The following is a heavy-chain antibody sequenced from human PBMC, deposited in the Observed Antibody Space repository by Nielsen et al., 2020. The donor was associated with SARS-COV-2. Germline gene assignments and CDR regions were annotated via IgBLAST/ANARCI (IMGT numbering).Heavy chain of an antibody. CDR2: INPSGGST. CDR1: GYTFTSYY. Sequence: ASVKVSCKASGYTFTSYYMHWVRQAPGQGLEWMGIINPSGGSTSYAQKFQGRVTMTRDTSTSTVYMELSSLRSEDTAVYYCATSRGGDYGYYYYGMDVWGQGTTVTVSS. D-gene: IGHD4-17*01. J-gene: IGHJ6*02. V-gene: IGHV1-46*01. CDR3: ATSRGGDYGYYYYGMDV.